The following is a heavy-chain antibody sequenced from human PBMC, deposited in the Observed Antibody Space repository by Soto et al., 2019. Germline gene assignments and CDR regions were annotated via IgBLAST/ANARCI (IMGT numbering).Heavy chain of an antibody. V-gene: IGHV3-13*01. CDR2: IGTAGDT. CDR3: ARSVSNYYDSSGYGTFDY. CDR1: GFTFSSYD. J-gene: IGHJ4*02. Sequence: PGGSLRLSCAASGFTFSSYDMHWVRQATGKGLEWVSAIGTAGDTYYPGSVKGRFTISRENAKNSLYLQMNSLRAGDTAVYYCARSVSNYYDSSGYGTFDYRGQGTLVTVSS. D-gene: IGHD3-22*01.